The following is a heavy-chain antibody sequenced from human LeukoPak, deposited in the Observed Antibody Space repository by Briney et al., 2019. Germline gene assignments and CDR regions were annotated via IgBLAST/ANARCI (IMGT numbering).Heavy chain of an antibody. CDR3: ARAGQSWYGFAFGFDY. CDR2: ISSSGSYI. Sequence: GGSLRLSCAASGFTFSDYNMSWLRQAPGKGLEWVSYISSSGSYIYYTDSVKGRFTISRDNGKNSLYLQMNSLRAEDAAVYYCARAGQSWYGFAFGFDYWGQGTLVTVSS. D-gene: IGHD2-15*01. V-gene: IGHV3-11*04. J-gene: IGHJ4*02. CDR1: GFTFSDYN.